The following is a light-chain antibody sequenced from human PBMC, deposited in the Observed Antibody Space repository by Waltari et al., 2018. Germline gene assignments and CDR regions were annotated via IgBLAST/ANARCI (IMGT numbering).Light chain of an antibody. Sequence: QSVLTQPPSASGTPGQRVTISSSGSRSNIGAEVVNWYQVLPGTAPKLLIYSTNQRPSGVPERFSASKSGTSASLAISGLQSEDEADYYCATWDYSLDGQVFGGGTKLTVL. CDR3: ATWDYSLDGQV. V-gene: IGLV1-44*01. CDR1: RSNIGAEV. J-gene: IGLJ3*02. CDR2: STN.